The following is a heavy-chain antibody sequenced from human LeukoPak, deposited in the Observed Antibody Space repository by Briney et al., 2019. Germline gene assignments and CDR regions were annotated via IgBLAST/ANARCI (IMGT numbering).Heavy chain of an antibody. CDR2: IYHSGGT. V-gene: IGHV4-38-2*02. D-gene: IGHD3-10*01. Sequence: SETLSLTCTVSGNSISSGYYWGWIRQPPGRGLEWIGSIYHSGGTYYNLSLKSRVTISVDTSKNQFSLKLSSVTAADTAVYYCARGMVRGVIVDYWGQGTLVTVSS. CDR3: ARGMVRGVIVDY. CDR1: GNSISSGYY. J-gene: IGHJ4*02.